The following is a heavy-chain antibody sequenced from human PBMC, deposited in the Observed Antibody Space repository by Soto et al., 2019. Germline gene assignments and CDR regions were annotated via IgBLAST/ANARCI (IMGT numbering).Heavy chain of an antibody. Sequence: PSETLSLTCTVSGGSISSYYWSWFRQPPGKGLEWIGYIYYSGSTNYNPSLKSRVTISVDTSKNQFSLKLSSVTAADTAVYYCARRYGSAFDIWGQGTRVTVSS. J-gene: IGHJ3*02. CDR2: IYYSGST. CDR3: ARRYGSAFDI. CDR1: GGSISSYY. V-gene: IGHV4-59*01. D-gene: IGHD1-20*01.